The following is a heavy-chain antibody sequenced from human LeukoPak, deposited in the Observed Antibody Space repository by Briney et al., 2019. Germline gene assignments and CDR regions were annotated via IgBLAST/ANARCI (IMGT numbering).Heavy chain of an antibody. D-gene: IGHD3-22*01. CDR1: GGSIINYY. CDR3: ARLKYYDSTGYSPGYYMDV. V-gene: IGHV4-4*07. J-gene: IGHJ6*03. CDR2: IYITGST. Sequence: PSETLSLTCTVSGGSIINYYWSWLRQSAGTGLEWVGRIYITGSTNYQPSLQSRLSMSGDTSKNQLSLRLTSASAADTAVYYCARLKYYDSTGYSPGYYMDVWGEGITVTVSS.